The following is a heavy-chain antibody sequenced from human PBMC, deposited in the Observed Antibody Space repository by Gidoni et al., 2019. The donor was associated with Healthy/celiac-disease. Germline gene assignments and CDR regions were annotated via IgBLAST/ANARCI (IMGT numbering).Heavy chain of an antibody. CDR2: TRNKANSYTT. D-gene: IGHD3-22*01. CDR1: GFTFSDHS. Sequence: EVQLVESGGGLVQPGGSLRLSCSASGFTFSDHSMDWFRQAPGKGLEWVGRTRNKANSYTTEYAAPVKGRFTISRDDAKNSLYLQMNSLKTEDTAVYYCAREGGDYDSSGYDYVLAFDIWGQGTMFTVSS. V-gene: IGHV3-72*01. CDR3: AREGGDYDSSGYDYVLAFDI. J-gene: IGHJ3*02.